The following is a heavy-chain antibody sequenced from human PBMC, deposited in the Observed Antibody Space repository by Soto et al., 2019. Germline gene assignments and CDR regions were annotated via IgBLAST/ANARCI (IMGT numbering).Heavy chain of an antibody. V-gene: IGHV1-2*04. Sequence: ASVKVSCKASGYTFTGYYMHWVRQAPGQGLEWMGWINPNSGGTNYAQKFQGWVTMTRDTSISTAYMELSRLRSDDTAVYYCARIQDDSSDSFDYWGQGTLVTVSS. CDR2: INPNSGGT. CDR1: GYTFTGYY. D-gene: IGHD3-22*01. CDR3: ARIQDDSSDSFDY. J-gene: IGHJ4*02.